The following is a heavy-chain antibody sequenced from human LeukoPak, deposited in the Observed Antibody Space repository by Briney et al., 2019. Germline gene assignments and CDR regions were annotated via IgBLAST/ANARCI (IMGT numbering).Heavy chain of an antibody. Sequence: ASVKVSYKASGYTFTGYYMHWVRQAPGQGLEWMGWINPNSGGTNYAQKFQGRVTMTRDTSISTAYMELSRLRSDDTAVYYCARDTCSSTSCYTIGYWGQGTLVAVSS. V-gene: IGHV1-2*02. CDR2: INPNSGGT. CDR3: ARDTCSSTSCYTIGY. D-gene: IGHD2-2*02. J-gene: IGHJ4*02. CDR1: GYTFTGYY.